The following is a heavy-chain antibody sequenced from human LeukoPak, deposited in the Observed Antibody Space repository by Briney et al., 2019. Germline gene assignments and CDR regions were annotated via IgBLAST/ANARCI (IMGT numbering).Heavy chain of an antibody. J-gene: IGHJ4*02. D-gene: IGHD4-23*01. CDR2: ISSSSSVI. V-gene: IGHV3-21*01. CDR1: GFTFSSYS. Sequence: GGSLRLSCAASGFTFSSYSINWVRQAPGRGLEWVSSISSSSSVIFYSDSVKGRFTISRDNAKNSLYLQMSSLRAEDTAVYYCARPGSVGPEFDYWGQGTLVTASS. CDR3: ARPGSVGPEFDY.